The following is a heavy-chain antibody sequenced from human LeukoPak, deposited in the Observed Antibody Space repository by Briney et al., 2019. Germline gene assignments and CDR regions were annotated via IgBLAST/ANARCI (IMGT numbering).Heavy chain of an antibody. J-gene: IGHJ5*02. CDR2: ISYDGSNK. V-gene: IGHV3-30*18. CDR1: GFTFSSYG. D-gene: IGHD4-17*01. Sequence: PGGSLRLSCAASGFTFSSYGMHWVRQAPGKGLEWVAVISYDGSNKYYADSVKGRFTISRDNSKNTLYLQMNSLRAEDTAVYYCAKGRDYGDYDAGIDPWGQGTLVTVSS. CDR3: AKGRDYGDYDAGIDP.